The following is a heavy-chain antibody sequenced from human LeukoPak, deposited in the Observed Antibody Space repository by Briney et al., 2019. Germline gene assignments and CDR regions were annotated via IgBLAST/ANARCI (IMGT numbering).Heavy chain of an antibody. CDR3: ASYTAGGGGLDY. CDR1: GGSFSGYY. Sequence: SETLSLTCAVYGGSFSGYYWSWIRQPPGKGLEWIGEINHSGSTNYNPSLKSRVTISVDTSKNQFSLKLSSVTAADTAVYYCASYTAGGGGLDYWGQGTLVTVSS. V-gene: IGHV4-34*01. CDR2: INHSGST. J-gene: IGHJ4*02. D-gene: IGHD5-18*01.